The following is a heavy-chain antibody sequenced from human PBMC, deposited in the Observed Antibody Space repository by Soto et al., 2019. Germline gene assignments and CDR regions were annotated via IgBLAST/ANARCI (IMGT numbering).Heavy chain of an antibody. V-gene: IGHV3-49*03. Sequence: GGSLRLSCTASGFTFGDYAMSWFRQAPGKGLEWVGFIRSKAYGGTTEYAASVKGRFTISRDDSKSIAYLQMNSLKTEDTAVYYCTSNTMVKYYYYGMDFWGQGTTVTVSS. CDR1: GFTFGDYA. CDR2: IRSKAYGGTT. D-gene: IGHD3-10*01. CDR3: TSNTMVKYYYYGMDF. J-gene: IGHJ6*02.